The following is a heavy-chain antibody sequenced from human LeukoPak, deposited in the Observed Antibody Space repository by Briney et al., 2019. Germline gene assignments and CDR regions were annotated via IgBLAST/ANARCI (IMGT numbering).Heavy chain of an antibody. CDR1: GYTFTSYA. J-gene: IGHJ4*02. D-gene: IGHD6-13*01. CDR2: INAGNGNT. V-gene: IGHV1-3*01. Sequence: ASVKVSCKASGYTFTSYAMHWVRQAPGQRLEWMGWINAGNGNTKYSQKFQGRVTITRDTSASTAYMELSSLRSEDTAVYYCARHEIAAAAERPDDYWGQGTLVTVSS. CDR3: ARHEIAAAAERPDDY.